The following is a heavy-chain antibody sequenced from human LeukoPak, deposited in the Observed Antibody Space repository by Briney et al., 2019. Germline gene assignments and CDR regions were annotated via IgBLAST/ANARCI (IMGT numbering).Heavy chain of an antibody. CDR3: ARARIAAAGNNYYYGMDV. Sequence: SETLSPTCAVYGGSFSGYYWSWIRQPPGKGLEWIGYINYSGSTNYNPSLKSRVTISVDTSKNQFSLKLSSVTAADTAVYYCARARIAAAGNNYYYGMDVWGQGTTVTVSS. D-gene: IGHD6-13*01. CDR2: INYSGST. CDR1: GGSFSGYY. V-gene: IGHV4-59*01. J-gene: IGHJ6*02.